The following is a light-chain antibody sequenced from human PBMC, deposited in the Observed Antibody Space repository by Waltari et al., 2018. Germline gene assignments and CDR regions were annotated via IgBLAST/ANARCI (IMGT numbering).Light chain of an antibody. V-gene: IGKV3-20*01. CDR2: AAS. Sequence: IMLMQSPGTLSLSPGERATLPGRASQSISRYLAWYQQKPGQAPRLLIYAASTRATGIPDRFSGSGSGTDFSLTISGLEPEDSAVYYCQHHFRLPATFGQGTKVEIK. CDR1: QSISRY. J-gene: IGKJ1*01. CDR3: QHHFRLPAT.